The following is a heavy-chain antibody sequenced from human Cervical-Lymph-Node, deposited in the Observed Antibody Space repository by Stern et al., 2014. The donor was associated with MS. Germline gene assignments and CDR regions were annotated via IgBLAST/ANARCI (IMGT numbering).Heavy chain of an antibody. CDR2: ISWNDGSR. Sequence: EVQLVESGGGLVQPGRSLRLSWVASGFTFDDYAMNWVRQAPGKGLEWVSGISWNDGSRNSADSVKDRVTISRDNAKNSLYLQMSSLRPEDTAFYYCAKTLGRSYHDPFDMWGQGTMVIVSS. CDR3: AKTLGRSYHDPFDM. J-gene: IGHJ3*02. D-gene: IGHD3-16*02. CDR1: GFTFDDYA. V-gene: IGHV3-9*01.